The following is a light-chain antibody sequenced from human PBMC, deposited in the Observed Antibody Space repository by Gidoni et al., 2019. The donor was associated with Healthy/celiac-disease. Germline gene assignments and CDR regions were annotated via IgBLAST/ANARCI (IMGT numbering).Light chain of an antibody. Sequence: DIQMTQSTSSLSASVGDRVTITCRASQSISSYLNWYQQKPGKAPKLLIYAASSLQSGVPSRFSGSGSGTDFTLTISSLQPEDFATYYCQQSYSTPPVFGQGTKVEIK. CDR1: QSISSY. V-gene: IGKV1-39*01. J-gene: IGKJ1*01. CDR2: AAS. CDR3: QQSYSTPPV.